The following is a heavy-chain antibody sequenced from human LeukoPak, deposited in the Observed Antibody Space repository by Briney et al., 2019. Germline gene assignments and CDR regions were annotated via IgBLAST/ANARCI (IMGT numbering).Heavy chain of an antibody. CDR1: GGSFSGYY. CDR2: INHSGST. J-gene: IGHJ4*02. V-gene: IGHV4-34*01. D-gene: IGHD1-26*01. Sequence: PSETLSLTCAVYGGSFSGYYWSWIRQPPGKGLEWIGEINHSGSTNYNPSLKSRVTISVDTSKNQFSLKLSSVTAADTAVYYCARHERDAVSGSYDYWGQGTLVTVSS. CDR3: ARHERDAVSGSYDY.